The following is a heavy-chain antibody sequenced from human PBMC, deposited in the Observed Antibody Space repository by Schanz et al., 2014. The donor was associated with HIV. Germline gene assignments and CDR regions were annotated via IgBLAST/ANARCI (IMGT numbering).Heavy chain of an antibody. J-gene: IGHJ4*02. V-gene: IGHV3-30*18. Sequence: QVQLVESGGGVVQPGKSLRLSCAASGFTFSTNDMHWVRQLPGKGLEWVPVISHNGNNDYYAESVKGRFTISRDNSKNTLDLQMNNLKPEDTAVYYCAKAGLFFGQLWLGCFDYWGQGAQVTVSS. CDR2: ISHNGNND. CDR1: GFTFSTND. CDR3: AKAGLFFGQLWLGCFDY. D-gene: IGHD3-10*01.